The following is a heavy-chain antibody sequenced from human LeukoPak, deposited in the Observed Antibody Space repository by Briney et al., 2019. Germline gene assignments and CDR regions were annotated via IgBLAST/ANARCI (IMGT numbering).Heavy chain of an antibody. J-gene: IGHJ4*02. V-gene: IGHV4-4*09. CDR2: IYTTGRT. Sequence: SETLSLTCSVSGGSVNSYYWSWIRQPPGKGLEWIGYIYTTGRTNYNPSLKSRVTISVDTSKNQFSLKLSSVTAADTAVYYCASAHYYGSGSYAYFDYWGQGTLVTVSS. D-gene: IGHD3-10*01. CDR1: GGSVNSYY. CDR3: ASAHYYGSGSYAYFDY.